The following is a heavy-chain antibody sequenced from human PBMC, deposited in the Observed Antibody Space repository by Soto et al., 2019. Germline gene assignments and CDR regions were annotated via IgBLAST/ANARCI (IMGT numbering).Heavy chain of an antibody. CDR1: GFGFSNYA. CDR3: ARDIDPPRQLVDY. D-gene: IGHD6-6*01. J-gene: IGHJ4*02. Sequence: GGSLRLSCAASGFGFSNYAMTWVRQAPGKGLEWVAFISYNGSNKYYADSVKGRFTISRDNSKNTLYLQMNSLRAEDTAVYYCARDIDPPRQLVDYWGQGTLVTVPQ. CDR2: ISYNGSNK. V-gene: IGHV3-30-3*01.